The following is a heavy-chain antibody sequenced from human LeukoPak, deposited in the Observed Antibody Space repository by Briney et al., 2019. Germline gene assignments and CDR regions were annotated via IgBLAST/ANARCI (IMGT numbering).Heavy chain of an antibody. CDR2: IYYSGSI. CDR1: GGSISSYY. CDR3: ARGNWYLDY. V-gene: IGHV4-59*01. J-gene: IGHJ4*02. D-gene: IGHD1-1*01. Sequence: SETLSLTCTVSGGSISSYYWSWIRQPPGKGLEWIGYIYYSGSINYNPSLKSRVTISVDTSKDQFSLKVSSVTAADTAVYYCARGNWYLDYWGQGTLVTVSS.